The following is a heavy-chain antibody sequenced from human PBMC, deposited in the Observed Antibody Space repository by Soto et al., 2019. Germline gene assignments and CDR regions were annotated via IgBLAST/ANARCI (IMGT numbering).Heavy chain of an antibody. J-gene: IGHJ6*02. CDR2: ISGSGGST. D-gene: IGHD3-16*01. Sequence: GGSLRLSCAASGFTFSSYAMSWVRQAPGKGLEWVSAISGSGGSTYYADSVKGRFTISRDNSKNTLYLQMNSLRAEDMAVYYCARKGDYYYYGMDVWGQGTTVTVS. V-gene: IGHV3-23*01. CDR1: GFTFSSYA. CDR3: ARKGDYYYYGMDV.